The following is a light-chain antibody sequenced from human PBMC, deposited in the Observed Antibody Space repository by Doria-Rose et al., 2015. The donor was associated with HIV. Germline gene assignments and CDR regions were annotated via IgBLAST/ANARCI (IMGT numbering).Light chain of an antibody. J-gene: IGKJ1*01. CDR2: DGS. Sequence: TQSPGTLSLSPGERATLSCRAGQSFSSTYLAWYQQKPGQAPSLLIYDGSTRATDIPDRFRASGSGSDSTPTINRLEPEDFALYYCHQYGTSCTFGQGTKVEI. CDR3: HQYGTSCT. CDR1: QSFSSTY. V-gene: IGKV3-20*01.